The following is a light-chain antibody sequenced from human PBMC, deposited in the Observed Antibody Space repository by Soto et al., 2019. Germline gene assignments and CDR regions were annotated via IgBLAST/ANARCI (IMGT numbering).Light chain of an antibody. J-gene: IGKJ2*01. CDR1: QRVSSNY. CDR3: QRYGGSLPFT. CDR2: GAF. Sequence: EIVLTQSPGTLSSSPGERATLSCRASQRVSSNYLAWYQQKPGQPPRLLIYGAFIRATGIPDRFSGSGSGTDFTLTISRLEPDDFAVYFCQRYGGSLPFTFGQGTKVEI. V-gene: IGKV3-20*01.